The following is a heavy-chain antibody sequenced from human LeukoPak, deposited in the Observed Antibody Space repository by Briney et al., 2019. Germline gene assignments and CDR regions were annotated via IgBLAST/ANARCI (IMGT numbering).Heavy chain of an antibody. V-gene: IGHV3-11*04. J-gene: IGHJ6*03. CDR2: ISSSGSTI. CDR1: GFTFSDYY. CDR3: TRVMMGPTVTTFHYYCMDV. D-gene: IGHD4-11*01. Sequence: NSGRSLRLSCAASGFTFSDYYMSWIRRAPGKGLEWVSYISSSGSTIYYADSVKGRFTISRDNAKNSLYLQMNSLRAEDTAIYHCTRVMMGPTVTTFHYYCMDVWGVGTTVTVSS.